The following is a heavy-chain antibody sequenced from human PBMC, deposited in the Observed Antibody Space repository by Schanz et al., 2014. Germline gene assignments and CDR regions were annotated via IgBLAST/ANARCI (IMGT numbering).Heavy chain of an antibody. CDR2: TSHDGSFT. D-gene: IGHD4-17*01. V-gene: IGHV3-74*01. Sequence: EVQLVESGGGLVQPGGSLRLSCAASGFTFSTYAMNWVRQAPGKGLEWVSRTSHDGSFTTFADSVKGRFTISRDNAKNALYLQMNSLRAEDTAVYYCVRDTDYHFDYWGQGTLVTVSS. CDR1: GFTFSTYA. J-gene: IGHJ4*02. CDR3: VRDTDYHFDY.